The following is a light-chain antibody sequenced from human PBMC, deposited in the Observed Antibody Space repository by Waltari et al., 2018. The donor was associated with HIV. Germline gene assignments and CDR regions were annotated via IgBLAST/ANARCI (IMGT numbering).Light chain of an antibody. CDR3: AAWDASLGGVV. CDR2: CNF. J-gene: IGLJ2*01. CDR1: SSNIGRYF. Sequence: QSVLTQPPLASGTPGQRVAISCSGSSSNIGRYFVYWYPQLPGTAPKLRFLCNFQRPSGVPDRFAGSKSGTSASLAISGLRSEDEADYYCAAWDASLGGVVFGGGTTLTVL. V-gene: IGLV1-47*02.